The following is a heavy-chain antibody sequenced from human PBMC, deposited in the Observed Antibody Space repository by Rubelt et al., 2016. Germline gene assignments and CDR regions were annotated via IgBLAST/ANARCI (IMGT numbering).Heavy chain of an antibody. CDR1: GGSISSGGYY. J-gene: IGHJ4*02. CDR2: VYYGGST. V-gene: IGHV4-31*03. Sequence: QVRLQESGPRLVRPSQTLSLTCTVSGGSISSGGYYWSWIRQHPGKGLEWIGRVYYGGSTNYNPSLKSRATISIDTSKNQFSLKMTAVTAADTAVYYCARVGGYNSPFNYWGPGTLVTVSS. CDR3: ARVGGYNSPFNY. D-gene: IGHD2/OR15-2a*01.